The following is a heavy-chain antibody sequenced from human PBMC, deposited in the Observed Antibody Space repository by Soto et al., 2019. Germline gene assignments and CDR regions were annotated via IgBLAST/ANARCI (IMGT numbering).Heavy chain of an antibody. D-gene: IGHD5-12*01. CDR1: GFTFSSYA. V-gene: IGHV3-23*01. J-gene: IGHJ4*02. CDR2: LSDSGGST. Sequence: EVQLLESGGGLVQPGGSLRLSCAASGFTFSSYAMTWVRQAPGKGLKWVSSLSDSGGSTYYADSVKGRFTISRDNSKNTVYLQLNSLRADGTALYFWVEDAFSGYGNFDYWGQGTLVSVSS. CDR3: VEDAFSGYGNFDY.